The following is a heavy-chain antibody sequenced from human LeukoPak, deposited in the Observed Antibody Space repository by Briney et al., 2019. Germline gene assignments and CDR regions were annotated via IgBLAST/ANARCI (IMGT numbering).Heavy chain of an antibody. V-gene: IGHV3-74*01. Sequence: GGSLRLSCVASGFSISTYWMHWVRQAPGKGLVWVSRISPSGSNTNYADSVKGRFTISRDSARNTVYLQMNSLRADDTAVYYCARGKSGSSGLWDSWGQGTLVTVSS. CDR1: GFSISTYW. CDR3: ARGKSGSSGLWDS. CDR2: ISPSGSNT. J-gene: IGHJ4*02. D-gene: IGHD1-26*01.